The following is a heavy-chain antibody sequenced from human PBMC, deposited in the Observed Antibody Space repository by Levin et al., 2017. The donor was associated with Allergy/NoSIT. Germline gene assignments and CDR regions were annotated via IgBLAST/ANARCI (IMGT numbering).Heavy chain of an antibody. Sequence: PSETLSLTCTVSGGYISAHYLSWIRQPPGKGLEWIGYFYYGGTTNFNPSLKTRVTISVDTSKNQFSLRLTSVTTADTAIYYCARAGAQQLVFDSWGQGTLVTVSA. CDR3: ARAGAQQLVFDS. D-gene: IGHD6-13*01. J-gene: IGHJ4*02. V-gene: IGHV4-59*11. CDR2: FYYGGTT. CDR1: GGYISAHY.